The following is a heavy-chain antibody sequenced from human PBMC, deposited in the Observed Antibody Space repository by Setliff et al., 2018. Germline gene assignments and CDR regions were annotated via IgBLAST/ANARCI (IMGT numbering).Heavy chain of an antibody. Sequence: ASVKVSCKASGGTFSSYGISWVRQAPGQGLEWMGWISPYYGDTNYAQRFQGRVTMTTDTSTSTAYMELRSLRSDDTAVYYCARGRYYESNSYYFPFDFWGQGMLVTVSS. CDR2: ISPYYGDT. CDR1: GGTFSSYG. J-gene: IGHJ4*02. V-gene: IGHV1-18*01. D-gene: IGHD3-22*01. CDR3: ARGRYYESNSYYFPFDF.